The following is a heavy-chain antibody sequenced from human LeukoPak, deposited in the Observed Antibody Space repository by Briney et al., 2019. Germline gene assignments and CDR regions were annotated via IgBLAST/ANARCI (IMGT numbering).Heavy chain of an antibody. D-gene: IGHD4-23*01. Sequence: GGSLRLSCAASGFTFSSYAMHWVRQATGKGLEWVAVISYDGSNKYYADSVKGRFTISRDNSKNTLYLQMNSLRAEDTAVYYCATTRVTHYYFDYWGQGTLVTVSS. J-gene: IGHJ4*02. CDR2: ISYDGSNK. CDR1: GFTFSSYA. V-gene: IGHV3-30-3*01. CDR3: ATTRVTHYYFDY.